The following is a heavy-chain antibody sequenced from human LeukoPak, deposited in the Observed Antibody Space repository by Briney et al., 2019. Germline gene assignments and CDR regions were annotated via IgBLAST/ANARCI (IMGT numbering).Heavy chain of an antibody. V-gene: IGHV4-61*02. CDR2: IYTSGST. CDR1: GGSISSGSYY. J-gene: IGHJ4*02. CDR3: ARRDSSSWYSYYFDY. Sequence: SETLSLTCTVSGGSISSGSYYWSWIRQPAGKGLEWIGRIYTSGSTNYNPSLKSRVTISVDTSKNQFSLKLSSVTAADTAVYYCARRDSSSWYSYYFDYWGQGTLVTVSS. D-gene: IGHD6-13*01.